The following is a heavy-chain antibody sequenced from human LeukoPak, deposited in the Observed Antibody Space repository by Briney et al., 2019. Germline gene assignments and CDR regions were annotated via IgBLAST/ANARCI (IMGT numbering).Heavy chain of an antibody. J-gene: IGHJ3*02. Sequence: SETLSLTCTVSGYSISSGYYWGWIRQPPGKGLEWIGSIYHSGSTYYNPSLKSRVTISVDTSKNQFSLKLSSVTAADTAVYYCARDLIIGSYYDAFDIWGQGTMVTVSS. D-gene: IGHD1-26*01. CDR1: GYSISSGYY. CDR2: IYHSGST. CDR3: ARDLIIGSYYDAFDI. V-gene: IGHV4-38-2*02.